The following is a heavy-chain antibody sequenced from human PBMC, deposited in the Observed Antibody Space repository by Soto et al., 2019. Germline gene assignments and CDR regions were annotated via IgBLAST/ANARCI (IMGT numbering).Heavy chain of an antibody. Sequence: LSLTCTVSGGSISSSSYYWGWIRQPPGKGLEGIGSIYYSGSTYYNPSLKSRVTISVDTSKNQFSLKLSSVTAAHTAVYYCTRQRGGSYSPALDLDYWGQGTLVTVSS. CDR3: TRQRGGSYSPALDLDY. V-gene: IGHV4-39*01. CDR1: GGSISSSSYY. CDR2: IYYSGST. D-gene: IGHD1-26*01. J-gene: IGHJ4*02.